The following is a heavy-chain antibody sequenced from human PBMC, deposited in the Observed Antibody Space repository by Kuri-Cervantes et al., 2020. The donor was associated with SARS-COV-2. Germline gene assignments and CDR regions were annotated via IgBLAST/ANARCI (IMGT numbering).Heavy chain of an antibody. CDR1: GFTFDDYA. CDR2: ISWNSGSI. CDR3: AKDRHDYSNAFDI. Sequence: GGSLRLSCAASGFTFDDYAMHWVRQAPGKGLEWVSGISWNSGSIGYADSVKGRFTISRDNAKNSLYLQMNSLRAEDTALYYCAKDRHDYSNAFDIWGQGTMVTVSS. J-gene: IGHJ3*02. D-gene: IGHD4-11*01. V-gene: IGHV3-9*01.